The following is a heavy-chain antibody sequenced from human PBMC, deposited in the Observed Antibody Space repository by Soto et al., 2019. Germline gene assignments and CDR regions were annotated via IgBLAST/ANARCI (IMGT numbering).Heavy chain of an antibody. CDR1: GGSIGSNKYY. CDR3: VRIYSSGWYPAYYVDS. D-gene: IGHD6-19*01. V-gene: IGHV4-39*01. Sequence: SGAPSLTCSFSGGSIGSNKYYWGWIRHPPGERLEWVGRMYHTGSFHYNPYLKGRVATSLDPSKSRCSLRLTSVAAADTVVYSCVRIYSSGWYPAYYVDSGGHGALVTGS. J-gene: IGHJ5*01. CDR2: MYHTGSF.